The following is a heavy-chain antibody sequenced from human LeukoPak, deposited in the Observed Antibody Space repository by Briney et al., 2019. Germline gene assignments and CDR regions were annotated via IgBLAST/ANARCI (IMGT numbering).Heavy chain of an antibody. J-gene: IGHJ6*03. CDR2: ISYDGSSK. CDR1: GFTLSNYW. D-gene: IGHD2/OR15-2a*01. V-gene: IGHV3-30*18. Sequence: GGSLRLSCAASGFTLSNYWIHWVRQAPGKGLEWVAVISYDGSSKDYADSVKGRFTISRDNSKNTLYLQMNSLTVEDTAVYYCAKAADQYYYSYFYYMDVWGKGTTVTVSS. CDR3: AKAADQYYYSYFYYMDV.